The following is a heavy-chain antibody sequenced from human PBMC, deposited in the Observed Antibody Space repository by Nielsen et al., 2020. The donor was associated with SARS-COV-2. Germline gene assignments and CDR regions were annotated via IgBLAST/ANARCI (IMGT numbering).Heavy chain of an antibody. J-gene: IGHJ4*02. CDR2: ISGSGGST. CDR1: GFTFSSYA. Sequence: GGSLRLSCAASGFTFSSYAMSWVRQAPGKGLEWVSAISGSGGSTYYADSVKGRFTISRDNSKNTLYLQMNSLRAEDTAVYYCTTDEASYYRFGELGCFDYWGQGTLVTVSS. V-gene: IGHV3-23*01. CDR3: TTDEASYYRFGELGCFDY. D-gene: IGHD3-10*01.